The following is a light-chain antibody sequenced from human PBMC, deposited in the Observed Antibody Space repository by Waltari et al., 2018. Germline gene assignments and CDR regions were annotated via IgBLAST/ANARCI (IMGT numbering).Light chain of an antibody. CDR3: QSYVRLPAT. J-gene: IGKJ1*01. CDR2: DTY. V-gene: IGKV3-20*01. CDR1: QRVSKY. Sequence: EIVLTQSPGTLSLSPGERATLSCRASQRVSKYLVWYQQRLGQALRLLIYDTYIRATSIPDTFSGRGCGTDFSLTIRRLEPEEVAVYYCQSYVRLPATVGQGTKVEIK.